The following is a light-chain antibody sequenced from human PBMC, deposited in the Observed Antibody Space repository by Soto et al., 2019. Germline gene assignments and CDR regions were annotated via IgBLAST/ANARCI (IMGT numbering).Light chain of an antibody. Sequence: QSVLTQPASVSGSPGQSIAISCTGTSSDIGGYNYVSWYQQHPGRAPKLIIFEVSNRPSGVSNRFSGSKSGNTASLTISGLQPEDEADYYCLSYASSNTFLFGGGTKVTVL. CDR1: SSDIGGYNY. CDR3: LSYASSNTFL. J-gene: IGLJ2*01. V-gene: IGLV2-14*01. CDR2: EVS.